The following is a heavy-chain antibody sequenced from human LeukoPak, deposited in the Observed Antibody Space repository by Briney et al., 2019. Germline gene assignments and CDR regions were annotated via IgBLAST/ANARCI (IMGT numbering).Heavy chain of an antibody. V-gene: IGHV7-4-1*02. Sequence: GASVKVACKASGYTLPGHAMNWVRQAPGQGREWMGYNNTKTGNPKYAQGLTGRFVFSLDTSVSTAYLQISSLKPGDTAVYYCAKGGWVTIAGMDYWGQGTLVTVSS. D-gene: IGHD6-13*01. CDR3: AKGGWVTIAGMDY. CDR1: GYTLPGHA. CDR2: NNTKTGNP. J-gene: IGHJ4*02.